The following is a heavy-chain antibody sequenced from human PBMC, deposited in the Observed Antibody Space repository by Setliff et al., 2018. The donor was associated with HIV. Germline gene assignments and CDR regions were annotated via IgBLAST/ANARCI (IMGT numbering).Heavy chain of an antibody. CDR1: GFTLSNYW. J-gene: IGHJ4*02. V-gene: IGHV3-7*01. CDR3: ARGYTGDFH. Sequence: GGSLRLSCAASGFTLSNYWMTWLRLAPGKGLEWVANIKPDGSEKNYVDSVKGRFTISRENAKNSLYPQMNSLRVEDTAVYYCARGYTGDFHWGQGILVTVSS. D-gene: IGHD7-27*01. CDR2: IKPDGSEK.